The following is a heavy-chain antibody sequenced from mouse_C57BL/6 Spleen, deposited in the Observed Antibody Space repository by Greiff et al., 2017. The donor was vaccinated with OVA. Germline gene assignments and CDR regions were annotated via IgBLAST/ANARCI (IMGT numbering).Heavy chain of an antibody. CDR2: IDPEDGET. CDR3: AFYYGNSWFAY. V-gene: IGHV14-2*01. Sequence: EVQRVESGAELVKPGASVKLSCTASGFNIKDYYMHWVKQRTEQGLEWIGRIDPEDGETKYAPKFQGKATITADTSSNTAYLQLSSLTSEDTAVYYCAFYYGNSWFAYWGQGTLVTVSA. D-gene: IGHD2-1*01. J-gene: IGHJ3*01. CDR1: GFNIKDYY.